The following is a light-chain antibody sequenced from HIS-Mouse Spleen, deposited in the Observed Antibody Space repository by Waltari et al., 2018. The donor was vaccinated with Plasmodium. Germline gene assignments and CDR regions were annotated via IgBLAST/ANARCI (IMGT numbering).Light chain of an antibody. J-gene: IGKJ2*01. Sequence: EIVFPPSPGSLPLSPGARATLPCRASQGVSSSYLAWYQQKPGQAPRLLIYGASSRATGIPDRFSGSGSGTDFTLTISRLEPEDFAVYYCQQYGSSPYTFGQGTKLEIK. V-gene: IGKV3-20*01. CDR1: QGVSSSY. CDR2: GAS. CDR3: QQYGSSPYT.